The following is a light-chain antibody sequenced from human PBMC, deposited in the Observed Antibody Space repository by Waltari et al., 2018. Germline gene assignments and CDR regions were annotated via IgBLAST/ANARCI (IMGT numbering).Light chain of an antibody. CDR3: MQSTQFLT. J-gene: IGKJ4*01. CDR1: QSLVHSDGNTY. V-gene: IGKV2-24*01. CDR2: EIS. Sequence: DVVMTQTPLSSPVTLEQPPSISCRSSQSLVHSDGNTYLSWLQQTPGQPPRLLIYEISHRSAGLADRCSGSGAGTDFTLKISRVEAEDVVVYYCMQSTQFLTFGGGTKVEIE.